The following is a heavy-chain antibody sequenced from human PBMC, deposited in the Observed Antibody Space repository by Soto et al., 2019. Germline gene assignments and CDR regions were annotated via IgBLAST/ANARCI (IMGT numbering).Heavy chain of an antibody. J-gene: IGHJ6*02. CDR2: INHSGST. CDR3: ARAGHYYDILTGYYKGHYYGMDV. CDR1: GGSFSGYY. Sequence: PSETLSLTCAVYGGSFSGYYWSWIRQPPGKGLEWIGEINHSGSTNYNPSLKSRVTISVDTSKNQFSLKLSSVTAADTAVYYCARAGHYYDILTGYYKGHYYGMDVWGQGTTVT. V-gene: IGHV4-34*01. D-gene: IGHD3-9*01.